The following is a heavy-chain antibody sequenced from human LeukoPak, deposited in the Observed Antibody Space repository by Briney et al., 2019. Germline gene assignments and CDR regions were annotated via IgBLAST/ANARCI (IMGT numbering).Heavy chain of an antibody. CDR3: ARVFGGDIDY. CDR2: IYYSGST. CDR1: GGSISSYY. D-gene: IGHD2-21*02. J-gene: IGHJ4*02. Sequence: SETLSLTCTVSGGSISSYYWTWIRQTPGKGLEWIGYIYYSGSTNYNPSLKSRVTISVDTSKNQFSLKLSSVTAADTAVYYCARVFGGDIDYWGQGTLVTVSS. V-gene: IGHV4-59*01.